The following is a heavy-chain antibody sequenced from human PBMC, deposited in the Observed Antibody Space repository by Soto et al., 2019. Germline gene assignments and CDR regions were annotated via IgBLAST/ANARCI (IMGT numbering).Heavy chain of an antibody. CDR1: GYTFTSYD. CDR3: ARDNYSSDVDY. CDR2: MNPNSGNT. D-gene: IGHD3-10*01. Sequence: QVQLVQSGAEVKKPGASVKVSCKASGYTFTSYDINWVRQATGQGPEWMGWMNPNSGNTEYAQKFQDRVTMTRDTSITTAYMELSSLRSEDTAVYYCARDNYSSDVDYWGQGTLVTVSS. V-gene: IGHV1-8*01. J-gene: IGHJ4*02.